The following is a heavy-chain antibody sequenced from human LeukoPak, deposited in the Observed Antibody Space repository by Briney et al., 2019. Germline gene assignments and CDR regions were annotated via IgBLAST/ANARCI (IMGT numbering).Heavy chain of an antibody. CDR1: GYSISSGFY. J-gene: IGHJ4*02. V-gene: IGHV4-38-2*02. CDR2: VYHGGSS. CDR3: ARRVGSSDCFDY. Sequence: AETLSLTCTLSGYSISSGFYWGWIRQPPGKGLAWIGNVYHGGSSYYNPSLKSRVTISVDTSKNQFYLNLYSVTAADTAVYYCARRVGSSDCFDYWGEGALVTVSS. D-gene: IGHD1-26*01.